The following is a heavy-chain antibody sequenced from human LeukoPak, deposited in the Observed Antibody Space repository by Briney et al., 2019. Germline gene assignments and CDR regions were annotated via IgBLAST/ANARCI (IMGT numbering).Heavy chain of an antibody. Sequence: SETLSLTCTVSGGSIGSGTFYWSWIRQPAGKGLEWIGRIYTSGRTNCNPSLKSRVTISVDTSKNQFSLKLNSVTAADTAVYYCARESLGPPYYFDFWGQGTLVTVSS. CDR3: ARESLGPPYYFDF. CDR2: IYTSGRT. D-gene: IGHD1-26*01. J-gene: IGHJ4*02. CDR1: GGSIGSGTFY. V-gene: IGHV4-61*02.